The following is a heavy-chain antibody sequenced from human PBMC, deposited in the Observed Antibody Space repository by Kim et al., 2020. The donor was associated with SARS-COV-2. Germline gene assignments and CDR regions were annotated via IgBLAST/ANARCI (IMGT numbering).Heavy chain of an antibody. CDR3: VQGYSFSRNLFDY. V-gene: IGHV3-64D*09. Sequence: GGSLRLSCSASGFTFSRYAMHWVSQAPGKGLEFVSAVSGDGGSTYYVDSVKGRFTISRDNSKNTLYLQMSSLRVEDTAIYYCVQGYSFSRNLFDYWGQGTLVTVSS. J-gene: IGHJ4*02. D-gene: IGHD2-15*01. CDR2: VSGDGGST. CDR1: GFTFSRYA.